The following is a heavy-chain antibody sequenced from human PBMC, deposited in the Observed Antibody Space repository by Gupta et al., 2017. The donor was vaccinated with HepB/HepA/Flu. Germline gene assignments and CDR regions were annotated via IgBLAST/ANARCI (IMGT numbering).Heavy chain of an antibody. V-gene: IGHV1-8*03. Sequence: QVQLVQSGAEVKKPGASVKVSCKTSGYTFTSYNINWVRQATGQGLEWLGWMNTNSGNTGYAQKFQGRVTITRNTSISTAYMELSSLRSEDTAVYYCVRGRVVRRDDEDYYNWFDPGGKGTRVTGSS. J-gene: IGHJ5*02. CDR2: MNTNSGNT. CDR3: VRGRVVRRDDEDYYNWFDP. CDR1: GYTFTSYN. D-gene: IGHD1-1*01.